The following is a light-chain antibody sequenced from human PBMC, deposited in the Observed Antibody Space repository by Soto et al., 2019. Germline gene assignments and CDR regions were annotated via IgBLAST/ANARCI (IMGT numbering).Light chain of an antibody. CDR1: QSISRT. CDR3: QQYGSSPWT. CDR2: DAS. V-gene: IGKV3-20*01. J-gene: IGKJ1*01. Sequence: EIVLTQSPDTLSVSPGEGATLSCRASQSISRTLAWYQQKSGQPPRLLIYDASTRATGFPARFSGSGSGTDFTLTISRLEPEDFAFYYCQQYGSSPWTFGQGTKVDI.